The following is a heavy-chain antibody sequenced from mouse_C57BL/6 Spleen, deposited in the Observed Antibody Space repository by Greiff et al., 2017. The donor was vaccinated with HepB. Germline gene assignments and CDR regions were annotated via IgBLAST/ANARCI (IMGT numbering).Heavy chain of an antibody. V-gene: IGHV1-81*01. CDR2: IYPRSGNT. Sequence: QVQLKQSGAELVRPGASVKLSCKASGYTFTSYGISWVKQRTGQGLEWIGEIYPRSGNTYYNEKFKGKATLTADKSSSTAYMELRSLTSEDSAVYFCARSDYDLYLYFDVWGTGTTVTVSS. J-gene: IGHJ1*03. CDR1: GYTFTSYG. CDR3: ARSDYDLYLYFDV. D-gene: IGHD2-4*01.